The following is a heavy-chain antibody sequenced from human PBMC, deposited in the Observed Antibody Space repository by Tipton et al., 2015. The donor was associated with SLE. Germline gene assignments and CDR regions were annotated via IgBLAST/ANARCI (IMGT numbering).Heavy chain of an antibody. Sequence: QSGPEVKKPGASVKVSCKASGYTFTSYDINWVRQATGQGLEWMGWMNPNSGNTGYAQKFQGRVTMTRNPSISTAYMELSSLRSEDTAVYYCARGGGITMVRGVTDWFNPWGQGTLVTVSS. CDR1: GYTFTSYD. CDR2: MNPNSGNT. J-gene: IGHJ5*02. D-gene: IGHD3-10*01. V-gene: IGHV1-8*01. CDR3: ARGGGITMVRGVTDWFNP.